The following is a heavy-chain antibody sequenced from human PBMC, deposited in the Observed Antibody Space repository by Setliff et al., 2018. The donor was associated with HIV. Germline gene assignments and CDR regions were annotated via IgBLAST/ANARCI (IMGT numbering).Heavy chain of an antibody. CDR2: IHTSGST. Sequence: SETLSLTCTVFGGSINSDSYYWTWIRQPAGKGLEWIGHIHTSGSTNYNPALKSRVTISIDTSKNQFSLKLRSATATDTALYYCARVSSSYYFLGAFDSWGQGTLVTVSS. CDR1: GGSINSDSYY. CDR3: ARVSSSYYFLGAFDS. J-gene: IGHJ4*02. V-gene: IGHV4-61*09. D-gene: IGHD6-13*01.